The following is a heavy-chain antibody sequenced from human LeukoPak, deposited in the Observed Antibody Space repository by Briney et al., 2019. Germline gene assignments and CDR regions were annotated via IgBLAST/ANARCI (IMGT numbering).Heavy chain of an antibody. J-gene: IGHJ5*02. V-gene: IGHV5-51*01. CDR3: ARHGSGSYYNVWYWFDP. CDR2: IYPGDSDT. D-gene: IGHD3-10*01. Sequence: GESLKISFKGSGYRFTSYWIGWVRPVPGKGLEWMGIIYPGDSDTRYSPSFQGQVTISADKSIGTAYLQWSSLKASDTAMYYCARHGSGSYYNVWYWFDPWGQGTLVTVSS. CDR1: GYRFTSYW.